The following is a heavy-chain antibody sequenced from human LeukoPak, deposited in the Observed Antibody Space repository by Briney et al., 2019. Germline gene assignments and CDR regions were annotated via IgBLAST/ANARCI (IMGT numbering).Heavy chain of an antibody. CDR3: AKGGDYGDYEGFDY. J-gene: IGHJ4*02. Sequence: GGSLRLSCAASGFTFDDYAMRWVRQAPGKGLEWVSGISWNSGSIGYADSVKGRFTISRDNAKNSLYLQMNSLRAEDTALYYCAKGGDYGDYEGFDYWGQGTLVTVSS. D-gene: IGHD4-17*01. CDR1: GFTFDDYA. CDR2: ISWNSGSI. V-gene: IGHV3-9*01.